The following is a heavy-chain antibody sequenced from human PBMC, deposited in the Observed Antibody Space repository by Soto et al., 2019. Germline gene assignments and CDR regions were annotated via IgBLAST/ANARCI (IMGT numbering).Heavy chain of an antibody. V-gene: IGHV3-21*01. CDR2: ISSSSSYI. Sequence: GGSLRLSCAASGFTFSSYSMNWVRQAPGKGLEWVSSISSSSSYIYYADSVKGRFTISRDNAKNSLYLQMNSLRAEDTAVYYCARDRNYYDSSGPPYYFDYWGQGTLVTVSS. CDR3: ARDRNYYDSSGPPYYFDY. CDR1: GFTFSSYS. J-gene: IGHJ4*02. D-gene: IGHD3-22*01.